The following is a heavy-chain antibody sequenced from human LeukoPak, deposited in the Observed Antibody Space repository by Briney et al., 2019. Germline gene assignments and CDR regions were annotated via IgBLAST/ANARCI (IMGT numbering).Heavy chain of an antibody. J-gene: IGHJ4*02. CDR3: AKDRPQWQQLGHHFDY. D-gene: IGHD6-13*01. CDR2: IRYDGSNK. Sequence: GGSLRLSCAASGFTFSSYGMHWVRQAPGKGLEWVAFIRYDGSNKYYADSVKGRFTISRDNSKNTLYLQMNSLRAEDTAVYYCAKDRPQWQQLGHHFDYWGQGTLVTVSS. CDR1: GFTFSSYG. V-gene: IGHV3-30*02.